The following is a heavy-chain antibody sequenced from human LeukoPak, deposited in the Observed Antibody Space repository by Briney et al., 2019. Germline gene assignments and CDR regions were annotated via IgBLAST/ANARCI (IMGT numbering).Heavy chain of an antibody. V-gene: IGHV4-4*09. D-gene: IGHD2/OR15-2a*01. CDR3: ARWATFSKETAAWGDWFDP. CDR1: GGSINSYY. J-gene: IGHJ5*02. Sequence: SETLSLTCTVSGGSINSYYWSWIRQPPGEGLEWIGDIYTRGSTNYNPSLKSRVTISVDTSKDQFSLKLSSVTAADTAVYYCARWATFSKETAAWGDWFDPWGQGTLVTVSS. CDR2: IYTRGST.